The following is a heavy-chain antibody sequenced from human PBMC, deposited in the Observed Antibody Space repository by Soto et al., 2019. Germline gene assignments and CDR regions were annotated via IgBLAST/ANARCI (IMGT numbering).Heavy chain of an antibody. J-gene: IGHJ5*02. Sequence: QVQVQESGPGLVKPSGTLSLTCAVSDGSISTDNWWTWVRQPPGKGLEWIGEIYHSGSTNYNPSRQSRAPLSLDKSKNQCSLKRTSVTAADTAVYYCARGTGYCSGGSCYNYFDPWGQGTLVTVSS. D-gene: IGHD2-15*01. CDR3: ARGTGYCSGGSCYNYFDP. V-gene: IGHV4-4*02. CDR2: IYHSGST. CDR1: DGSISTDNW.